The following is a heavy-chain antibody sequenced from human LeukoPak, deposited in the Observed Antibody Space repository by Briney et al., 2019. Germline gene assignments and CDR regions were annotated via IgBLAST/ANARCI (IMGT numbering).Heavy chain of an antibody. V-gene: IGHV3-73*01. D-gene: IGHD1-26*01. CDR2: IRSKANNYAT. J-gene: IGHJ6*02. Sequence: GGSLRLSCAASGFTFSGSTMHWVRQASGKGLEWVGRIRSKANNYATAYATSVKGRFTLSRDDSKNTAYLQMNSQKTEDTAVYYCIRGAASGSYYGFDVWGQGATVTVSS. CDR3: IRGAASGSYYGFDV. CDR1: GFTFSGST.